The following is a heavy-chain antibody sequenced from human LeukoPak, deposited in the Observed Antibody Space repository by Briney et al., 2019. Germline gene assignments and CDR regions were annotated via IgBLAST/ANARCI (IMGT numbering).Heavy chain of an antibody. J-gene: IGHJ4*02. Sequence: GGSLRLSCAASGLTVSSNCMSWVRQAPEKGLEWVSFIYSGGSTYYTDSVKGRFTISRDNSKNTLYLQMNSLRAEDTAVYYCARRADDYSHPYDYWGQGILVTVSS. CDR1: GLTVSSNC. V-gene: IGHV3-53*01. D-gene: IGHD3-16*01. CDR2: IYSGGST. CDR3: ARRADDYSHPYDY.